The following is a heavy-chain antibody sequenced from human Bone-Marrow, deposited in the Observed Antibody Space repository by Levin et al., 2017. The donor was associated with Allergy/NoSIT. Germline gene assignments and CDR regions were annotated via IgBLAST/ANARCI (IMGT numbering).Heavy chain of an antibody. CDR2: IYHSGST. CDR3: ARGSYLGALSFDC. J-gene: IGHJ4*02. CDR1: GGSVSSGSYY. Sequence: SETLSLTCTVSGGSVSSGSYYWSWIRQPPGKGLEWIAYIYHSGSTKYNPSLKSRVTISLETSRNQFSLRLTSLTAADTAVYYCARGSYLGALSFDCWGKGTLVTVSS. D-gene: IGHD3-10*01. V-gene: IGHV4-61*01.